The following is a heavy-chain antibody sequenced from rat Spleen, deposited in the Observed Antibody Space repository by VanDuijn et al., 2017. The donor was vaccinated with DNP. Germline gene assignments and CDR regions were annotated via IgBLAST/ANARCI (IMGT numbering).Heavy chain of an antibody. J-gene: IGHJ2*01. Sequence: EVQLQESGSGLVKPSQSLALTCSVTGYSITSNYWGWIRKFPGNKMEYIGHISYSGSTNYNPSLRSRISITRDTSKNHFFLHVNSVTTEDTATYYCARWTRYFDYWGQGVMVTVSS. CDR3: ARWTRYFDY. CDR2: ISYSGST. D-gene: IGHD1-7*01. V-gene: IGHV3-1*01. CDR1: GYSITSNY.